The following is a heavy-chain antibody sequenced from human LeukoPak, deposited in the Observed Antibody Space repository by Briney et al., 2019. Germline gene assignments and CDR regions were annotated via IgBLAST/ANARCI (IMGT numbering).Heavy chain of an antibody. CDR3: ARVPGE. V-gene: IGHV4-61*02. CDR1: VGSNSSGSYH. CDR2: FYPSGST. Sequence: SETLSLTRTVSVGSNSSGSYHGSWIPPPAGKGLEWLGRFYPSGSTNYNPPLKSRVTISVGTSKIQVSLKLTSVSAADTDVYYCARVPGEWGQGTLVTVSS. D-gene: IGHD3-10*01. J-gene: IGHJ4*02.